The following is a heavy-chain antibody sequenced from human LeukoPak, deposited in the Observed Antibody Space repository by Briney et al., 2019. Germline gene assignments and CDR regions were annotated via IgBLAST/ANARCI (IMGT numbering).Heavy chain of an antibody. CDR2: ISGSGSYI. Sequence: PGGSLRLSCAASGFTFSTYNMNWVRQAPGKGLEWVSSISGSGSYIYYADSVKGRFSISRDNAKNSLYLQMNSLRAEDTAVYYCARDPHAYSSSSGYYYYYMDVWGKGTTVTVSS. V-gene: IGHV3-21*01. CDR1: GFTFSTYN. CDR3: ARDPHAYSSSSGYYYYYMDV. D-gene: IGHD6-6*01. J-gene: IGHJ6*03.